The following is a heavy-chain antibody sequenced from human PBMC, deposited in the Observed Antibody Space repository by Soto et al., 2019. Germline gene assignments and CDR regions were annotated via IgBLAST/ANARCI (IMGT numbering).Heavy chain of an antibody. D-gene: IGHD6-13*01. CDR3: VRRHVSATGIDWFDP. V-gene: IGHV1-3*01. CDR1: GYNLTSYG. CDR2: INAANGDT. Sequence: ASVKVSCKASGYNLTSYGIHWVRQAPGQRLEWMGWINAANGDTKYSPKFQGRATITRDTSASTAYMELNSLRSEDTAVYYCVRRHVSATGIDWFDPWGQGTLVTVSS. J-gene: IGHJ5*02.